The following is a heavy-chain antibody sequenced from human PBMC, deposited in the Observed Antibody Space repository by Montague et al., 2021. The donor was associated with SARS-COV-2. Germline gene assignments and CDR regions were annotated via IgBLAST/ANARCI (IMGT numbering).Heavy chain of an antibody. D-gene: IGHD3-10*01. V-gene: IGHV2-70*01. J-gene: IGHJ4*02. CDR1: GFSLTTGVMC. CDR2: VDWDDDK. Sequence: PALVKPTQTLTLTCTFSGFSLTTGVMCVTWIRQPPGKALEWLAAVDWDDDKYYTSSLETRLAISKDTSRNQVVLTMTNMDPMDTGTYYCARIHGGTSGSFDYWGQGILVTVSS. CDR3: ARIHGGTSGSFDY.